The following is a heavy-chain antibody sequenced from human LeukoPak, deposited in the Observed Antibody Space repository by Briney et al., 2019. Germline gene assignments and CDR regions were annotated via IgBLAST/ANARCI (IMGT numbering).Heavy chain of an antibody. J-gene: IGHJ4*02. CDR1: EFTFSSYA. D-gene: IGHD6-13*01. V-gene: IGHV3-23*01. CDR2: ISGSSGDT. Sequence: GGSLRLSCAASEFTFSSYAMSWVRQAPGKALEWVSMSLISGSSGDTYYADSVKGRFTISRDDSMNTLYLQMNNLRAEDTAVYHCAKHRSGIAASGSNYWGQGTLVSVSS. CDR3: AKHRSGIAASGSNY.